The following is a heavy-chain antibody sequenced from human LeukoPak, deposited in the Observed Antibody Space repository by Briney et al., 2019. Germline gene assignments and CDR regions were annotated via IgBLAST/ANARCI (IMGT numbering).Heavy chain of an antibody. D-gene: IGHD3-22*01. Sequence: SVKVSCKASGYTFTSYAMNWVRQAPGQGLEWMGWIIPIFGTANYAQKFQGRVTITADESTSTAYMELSSLRSEDTALYYCARGNRSYDSSGWIDYWGQGTLVTVSS. CDR2: IIPIFGTA. V-gene: IGHV1-69*13. CDR1: GYTFTSYA. CDR3: ARGNRSYDSSGWIDY. J-gene: IGHJ4*02.